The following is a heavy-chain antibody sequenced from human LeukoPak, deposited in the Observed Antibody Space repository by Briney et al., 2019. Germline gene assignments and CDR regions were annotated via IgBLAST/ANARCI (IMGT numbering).Heavy chain of an antibody. CDR1: GYTFTSYG. V-gene: IGHV1-69*13. CDR3: ARPYDSSGYYPY. J-gene: IGHJ4*02. Sequence: ASVKVSCKASGYTFTSYGISWVRQAPGQGLEWMGGIIPIFGTANYAQKFQGRVTITADESTSTAYMELSSLRSEDTAVYYCARPYDSSGYYPYWGQGTLVTVSS. D-gene: IGHD3-22*01. CDR2: IIPIFGTA.